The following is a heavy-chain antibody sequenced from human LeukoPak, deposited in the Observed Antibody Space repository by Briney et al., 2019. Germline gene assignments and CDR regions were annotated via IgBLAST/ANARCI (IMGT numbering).Heavy chain of an antibody. J-gene: IGHJ6*03. D-gene: IGHD3-16*01. Sequence: SETLSLTCTVSGGSISSSSYYWGWIRQPPGKGLEWIGSIYYSGSTYYNPSLKSRVTISLDTSKNQFSLKLSSVTAADTAVYYCARVFAGELGGYYYYMDVWGKGTTVTVSS. CDR1: GGSISSSSYY. CDR3: ARVFAGELGGYYYYMDV. V-gene: IGHV4-39*07. CDR2: IYYSGST.